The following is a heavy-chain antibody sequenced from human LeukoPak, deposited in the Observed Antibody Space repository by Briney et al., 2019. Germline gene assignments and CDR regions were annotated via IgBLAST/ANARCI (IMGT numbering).Heavy chain of an antibody. CDR3: ARDWRVLQQLVAGPFDY. J-gene: IGHJ4*02. CDR1: GFTFSSYS. V-gene: IGHV3-21*01. CDR2: ISSSSSYI. D-gene: IGHD6-13*01. Sequence: PGGSLRLSCAASGFTFSSYSMNWVRQAPGKGLEWVSSISSSSSYIYYADSVKGRFTISRDNAKNSLYLQMNSLRAEDTAVYYCARDWRVLQQLVAGPFDYWGQGTLVTVSS.